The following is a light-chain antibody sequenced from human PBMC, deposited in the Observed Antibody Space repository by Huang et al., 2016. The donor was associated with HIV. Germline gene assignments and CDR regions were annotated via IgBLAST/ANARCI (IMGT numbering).Light chain of an antibody. Sequence: EIVMTQSPATLSVSPGESVTLSCRASQSLNNYLAWYQQKPGQAPRLLIYDASIRAAGIPARFSGGGSGTECTLTISSLQSDDSAVYYCQQYTNWPPKTFGRGTKVEI. J-gene: IGKJ4*02. CDR3: QQYTNWPPKT. CDR2: DAS. CDR1: QSLNNY. V-gene: IGKV3D-15*01.